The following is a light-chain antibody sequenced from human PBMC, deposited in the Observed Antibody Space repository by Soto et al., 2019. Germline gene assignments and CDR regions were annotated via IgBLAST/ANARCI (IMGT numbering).Light chain of an antibody. Sequence: QSALTQPPSASGSPGQSVTISCTGTSSDVGGYNCVSWYQQHPGKAPKLMIYEVSKRPSGVPDRFSGSKSGNTASLTVSGLQAEDEADYYCSSYAGSNIPVVFGGGTKGPS. CDR2: EVS. CDR3: SSYAGSNIPVV. CDR1: SSDVGGYNC. J-gene: IGLJ2*01. V-gene: IGLV2-8*01.